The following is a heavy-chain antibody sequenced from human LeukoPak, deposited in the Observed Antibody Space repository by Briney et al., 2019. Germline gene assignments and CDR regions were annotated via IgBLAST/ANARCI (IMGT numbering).Heavy chain of an antibody. Sequence: PGGSLRLSCAASGFTFSSYSMNWVRQAPGKGLEWVASISSSSSYIYYADSVEGRFTISRDNAKNSLYLQMNSLRAEATAVYYCARDQHANPRGSYYYGSGRYSKNYFYYYMDVWGKGTTVTISS. V-gene: IGHV3-21*01. CDR2: ISSSSSYI. D-gene: IGHD3-10*01. CDR1: GFTFSSYS. CDR3: ARDQHANPRGSYYYGSGRYSKNYFYYYMDV. J-gene: IGHJ6*03.